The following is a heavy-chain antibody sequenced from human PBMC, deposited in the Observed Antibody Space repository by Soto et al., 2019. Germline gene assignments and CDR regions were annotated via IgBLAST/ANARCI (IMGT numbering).Heavy chain of an antibody. Sequence: PSETLSLTCTVSGGYIRNYFWTWIRQPAGKGLEWIGRIYSSGNTVYNASLKSRVTMSIDMSKNQFSLKLSSMTAADTAVYYCVRDVQSPGISGSWGAFGIWGQGTVVTVSS. CDR2: IYSSGNT. CDR1: GGYIRNYF. D-gene: IGHD1-20*01. J-gene: IGHJ3*02. V-gene: IGHV4-4*07. CDR3: VRDVQSPGISGSWGAFGI.